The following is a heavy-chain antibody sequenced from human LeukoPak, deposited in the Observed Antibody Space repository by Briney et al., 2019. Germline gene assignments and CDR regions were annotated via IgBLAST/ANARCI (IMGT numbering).Heavy chain of an antibody. D-gene: IGHD6-13*01. CDR2: IKSDGSST. J-gene: IGHJ6*02. CDR1: GFTFSSYW. CDR3: ARVQTPGRSSWYNNYYYGMDV. V-gene: IGHV3-74*01. Sequence: PGGSLRLSCAASGFTFSSYWMHWVRQAPGKGPVWVSLIKSDGSSTSYADSVKGRFTISRHNSKNTLYLQTNSLRAEDTAVYYCARVQTPGRSSWYNNYYYGMDVWGQGTTVTVSS.